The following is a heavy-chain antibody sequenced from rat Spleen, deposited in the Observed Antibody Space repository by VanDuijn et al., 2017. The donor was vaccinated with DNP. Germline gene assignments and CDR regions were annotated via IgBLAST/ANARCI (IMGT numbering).Heavy chain of an antibody. CDR3: SKHKGSSSSYVMGA. D-gene: IGHD1-2*01. V-gene: IGHV5S10*01. CDR1: GFTFSDYA. J-gene: IGHJ4*01. CDR2: IIYDGSRN. Sequence: EVQLVESGGGLVQPGNSLKLSCAASGFTFSDYAMAWVRQSPKKGLEWVATIIYDGSRNYYRDSVKGRFTISRDNVESTLYLQMDSLRSEDTATYYCSKHKGSSSSYVMGAWGQGTSVTVSS.